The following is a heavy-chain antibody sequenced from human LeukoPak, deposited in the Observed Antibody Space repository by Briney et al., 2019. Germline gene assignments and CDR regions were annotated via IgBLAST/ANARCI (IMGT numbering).Heavy chain of an antibody. Sequence: GASVKVSCKASGYTFTGYYMHCVRQAPGQGLEWMGWINPNSGGTNYAQKFQGRVTMTRDTSISTAYMELSRLRSDDTAVYYCARDRASIAVASGWFDPWGQGTLVTVSS. CDR2: INPNSGGT. V-gene: IGHV1-2*02. CDR3: ARDRASIAVASGWFDP. CDR1: GYTFTGYY. J-gene: IGHJ5*02. D-gene: IGHD6-19*01.